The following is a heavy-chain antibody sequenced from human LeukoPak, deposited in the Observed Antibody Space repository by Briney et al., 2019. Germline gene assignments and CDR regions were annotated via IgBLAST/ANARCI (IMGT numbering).Heavy chain of an antibody. Sequence: SETLSLTCTVSGGSISSYYWSWIRQPPGKGLEWIGYIYTSGSTNYNPSLKSRVTISVDTSKTQFSLKLSSVTAADTAVYYCARRDYYDSSSFDPWGQGTLVTVSS. CDR1: GGSISSYY. D-gene: IGHD3-22*01. V-gene: IGHV4-4*09. CDR2: IYTSGST. CDR3: ARRDYYDSSSFDP. J-gene: IGHJ5*02.